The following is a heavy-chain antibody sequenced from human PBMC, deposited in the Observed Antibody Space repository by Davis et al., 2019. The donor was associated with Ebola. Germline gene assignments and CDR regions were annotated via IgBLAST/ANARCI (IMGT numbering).Heavy chain of an antibody. Sequence: KFQGRVTITRDTSASTAYMEPSSLRSEDTAVYYCARGPWQFGYYFDYWGQGTLVTVSS. D-gene: IGHD3-10*01. J-gene: IGHJ4*02. V-gene: IGHV1-3*01. CDR3: ARGPWQFGYYFDY.